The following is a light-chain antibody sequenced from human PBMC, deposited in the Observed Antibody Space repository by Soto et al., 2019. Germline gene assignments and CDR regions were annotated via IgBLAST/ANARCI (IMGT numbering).Light chain of an antibody. CDR1: RSVISTY. V-gene: IGKV3-20*01. CDR2: GTS. Sequence: DIVLTQSPGTLSLSPGERATLSCRASRSVISTYLAWYQHKPGQAPRLLIYGTSSRATGIPDRFSGSGSGTDFSLTISRLEPEDFAVYYCHQYGGSPGTFGGGTKEEIK. J-gene: IGKJ4*01. CDR3: HQYGGSPGT.